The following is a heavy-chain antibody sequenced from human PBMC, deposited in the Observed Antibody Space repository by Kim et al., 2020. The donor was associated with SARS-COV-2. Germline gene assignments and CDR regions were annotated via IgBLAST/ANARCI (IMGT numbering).Heavy chain of an antibody. Sequence: GESLKISCKGSGYSFSSNWIGWVRQMPGKGLECMGIIYPGDSDTRYSPSFQGQVTISADTSISTAYVQWSSLRASDTAVYYCVTSSSGSSGFDYWGQGTL. V-gene: IGHV5-51*01. J-gene: IGHJ4*02. CDR2: IYPGDSDT. CDR3: VTSSSGSSGFDY. D-gene: IGHD1-26*01. CDR1: GYSFSSNW.